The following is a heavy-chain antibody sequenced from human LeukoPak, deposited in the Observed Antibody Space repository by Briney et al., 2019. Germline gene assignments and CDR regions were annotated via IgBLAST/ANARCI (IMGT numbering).Heavy chain of an antibody. CDR1: GFTFSSYG. Sequence: GGSLRLSCAASGFTFSSYGMSWVRQAPGKGLEWVSAISGSGGSTYNADSVKGRFTISRDNSKNTLYLQMNSLRAEDTAVYYCAKDLVNDDYGVNPFDYWGQGTLFTVSS. D-gene: IGHD4-23*01. CDR3: AKDLVNDDYGVNPFDY. V-gene: IGHV3-23*01. CDR2: ISGSGGST. J-gene: IGHJ4*02.